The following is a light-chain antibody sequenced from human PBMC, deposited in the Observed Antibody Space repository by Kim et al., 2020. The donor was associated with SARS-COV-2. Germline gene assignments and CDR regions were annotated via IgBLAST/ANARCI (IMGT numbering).Light chain of an antibody. V-gene: IGLV2-8*01. Sequence: QSVTISCTGSSSDIGGYKYVSWYQQHPGKAPRLLIYEVNKRPSGVPDRFYGSKSGNTASLTVSGLQPEDEADYYCSSYTASNTLIFGTGTKVTVL. CDR3: SSYTASNTLI. CDR2: EVN. CDR1: SSDIGGYKY. J-gene: IGLJ1*01.